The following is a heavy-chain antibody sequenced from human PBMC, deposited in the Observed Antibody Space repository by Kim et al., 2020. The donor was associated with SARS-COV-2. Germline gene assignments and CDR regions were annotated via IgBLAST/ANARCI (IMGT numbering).Heavy chain of an antibody. V-gene: IGHV4-39*07. Sequence: SETLSLTCTVSGGSISSSSYYWGWIRQPPGKGLEWIGSIYYSGSTYYNPSLKSRVTISVDTSKNQFSLKLSSVTAADTAVYYCARDRDDYGDGGPVSPYYYGMDVWGQGTTVTVSS. D-gene: IGHD4-17*01. CDR3: ARDRDDYGDGGPVSPYYYGMDV. CDR1: GGSISSSSYY. CDR2: IYYSGST. J-gene: IGHJ6*02.